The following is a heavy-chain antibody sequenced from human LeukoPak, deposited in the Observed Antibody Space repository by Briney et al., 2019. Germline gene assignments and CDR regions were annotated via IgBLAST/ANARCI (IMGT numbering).Heavy chain of an antibody. D-gene: IGHD3-10*01. CDR3: TRVLVWFGVQGQIRAAGFDF. J-gene: IGHJ4*02. V-gene: IGHV3-7*01. Sequence: GGSLRLSCAASGFTFRSDWMSWVRQAPGKGLEWVANIKQDGREKYYVDSVKGRFSISRDNAKNSLFLQMNSLRAEDTAVYYCTRVLVWFGVQGQIRAAGFDFWSQGILVSVSS. CDR1: GFTFRSDW. CDR2: IKQDGREK.